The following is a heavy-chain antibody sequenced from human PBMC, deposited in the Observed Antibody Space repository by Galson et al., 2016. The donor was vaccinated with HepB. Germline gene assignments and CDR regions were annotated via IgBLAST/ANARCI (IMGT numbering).Heavy chain of an antibody. Sequence: SLRLSCAASGFTLSTYAMSWVRRAPGKGLEWVSSSSGTGATTYYADSVKGRLTISRDNLRNTLYLQLDSLRAEDTALYYCTRDGYNHIAFDIWGRGTLVTVSS. CDR3: TRDGYNHIAFDI. CDR1: GFTLSTYA. D-gene: IGHD5-24*01. V-gene: IGHV3-23*01. CDR2: SSGTGATT. J-gene: IGHJ4*02.